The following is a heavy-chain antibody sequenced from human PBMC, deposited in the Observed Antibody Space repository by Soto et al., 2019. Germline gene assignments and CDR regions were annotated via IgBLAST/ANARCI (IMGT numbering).Heavy chain of an antibody. CDR1: GGTFSSYA. D-gene: IGHD3-10*02. CDR3: ARDLFSGGMGVSGY. V-gene: IGHV1-18*01. J-gene: IGHJ4*02. CDR2: ISAYNGNT. Sequence: QVQLVQSGAEVKKPGSSVKVSCKASGGTFSSYAISWVRQAPGQGLEWMGWISAYNGNTNYAQKLQGRVTMTTDTSTSTAYMELRSLRSDDTAVYYCARDLFSGGMGVSGYWGQGTLVTVSS.